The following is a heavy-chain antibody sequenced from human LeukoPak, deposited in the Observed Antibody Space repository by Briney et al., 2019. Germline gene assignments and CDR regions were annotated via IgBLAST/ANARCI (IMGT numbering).Heavy chain of an antibody. J-gene: IGHJ6*02. Sequence: SVKVSCKASGGTFSSYAISWVRQAPGQGLEWMGRIIPILGIANYAQKFQGRVTITADKSTSTAYMELSSLRSEDTAVYYCAMVRGVPYYYYYYGMDVWGQGTTVTVSS. V-gene: IGHV1-69*04. CDR2: IIPILGIA. CDR3: AMVRGVPYYYYYYGMDV. D-gene: IGHD3-10*01. CDR1: GGTFSSYA.